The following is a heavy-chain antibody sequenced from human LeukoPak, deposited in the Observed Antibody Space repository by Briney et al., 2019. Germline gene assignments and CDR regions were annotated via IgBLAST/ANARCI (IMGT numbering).Heavy chain of an antibody. J-gene: IGHJ5*02. V-gene: IGHV3-7*01. CDR3: AREIRYSGSWFDP. D-gene: IGHD3-9*01. CDR1: GIIFSNYW. Sequence: GGSLRLSCAASGIIFSNYWMSWVRQAPGKGLEWVANIKQDGSEKYYVDSVKGRFTISRDNAKNSLYLQMNSLRAEDTAVYYCAREIRYSGSWFDPWGQGTLVTVSS. CDR2: IKQDGSEK.